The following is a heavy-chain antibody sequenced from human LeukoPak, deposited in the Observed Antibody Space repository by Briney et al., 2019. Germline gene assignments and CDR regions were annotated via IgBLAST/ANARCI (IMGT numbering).Heavy chain of an antibody. CDR1: GGSFSGYY. CDR3: ARGRGARGYCSGGSCYYLHY. Sequence: SETLSLACAVYGGSFSGYYWSWIRQPPGKGLEWIGEINHSGSTNYNPSLKSRVTISVDTSKNQFSLKLSSVTAADTAVYYCARGRGARGYCSGGSCYYLHYWGQGTPVTVSS. CDR2: INHSGST. J-gene: IGHJ4*02. V-gene: IGHV4-34*01. D-gene: IGHD2-15*01.